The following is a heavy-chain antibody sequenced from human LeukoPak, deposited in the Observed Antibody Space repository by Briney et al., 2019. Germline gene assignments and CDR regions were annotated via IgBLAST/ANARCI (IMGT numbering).Heavy chain of an antibody. D-gene: IGHD6-19*01. CDR2: ISSSGSTI. Sequence: GGSLRLSCAASGFTFSSYEMNWVRQAPGKGLEWVPYISSSGSTIYYADSVKGRFTISRDNAKNSLYLQMNSLRAEDTAVYYCARDPIAVAGYYFDYWGQGTLVTVSS. CDR1: GFTFSSYE. J-gene: IGHJ4*02. CDR3: ARDPIAVAGYYFDY. V-gene: IGHV3-48*03.